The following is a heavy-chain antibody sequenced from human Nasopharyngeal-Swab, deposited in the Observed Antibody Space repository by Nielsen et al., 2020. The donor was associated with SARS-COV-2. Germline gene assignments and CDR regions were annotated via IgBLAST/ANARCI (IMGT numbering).Heavy chain of an antibody. CDR3: ASPVEMSTT. D-gene: IGHD5-24*01. CDR2: IIPILGIP. CDR1: GGTVISYA. J-gene: IGHJ5*02. V-gene: IGHV1-69*04. Sequence: SVKVSCKASGGTVISYAISWVRQAPGQGLEWMGRIIPILGIPNYAQKFQGRLTITADTSTTTAYMELSSLRSEDTAVYYCASPVEMSTTWGQGTLVTVSS.